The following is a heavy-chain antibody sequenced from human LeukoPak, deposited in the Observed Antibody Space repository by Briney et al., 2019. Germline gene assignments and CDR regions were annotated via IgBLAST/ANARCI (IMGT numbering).Heavy chain of an antibody. CDR2: INPNSGGT. CDR3: ARDQGGIQLWLRYGYYGMDV. V-gene: IGHV1-2*02. D-gene: IGHD5-18*01. CDR1: GYTFTGYY. J-gene: IGHJ6*02. Sequence: GASVKVSCKASGYTFTGYYMHWVRQAPGQGLEWMGWINPNSGGTNYAQKFQGRVTMTRDTSISTAYMEVSRLRSDDTAVYYCARDQGGIQLWLRYGYYGMDVWGQGTTVTVSS.